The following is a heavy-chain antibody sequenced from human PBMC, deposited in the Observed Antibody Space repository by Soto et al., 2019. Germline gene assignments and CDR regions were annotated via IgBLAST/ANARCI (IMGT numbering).Heavy chain of an antibody. CDR2: IYYSGRT. D-gene: IGHD6-6*01. V-gene: IGHV4-30-4*01. J-gene: IGHJ4*02. CDR3: ARDRSNSPVYCFF. Sequence: QVQLQESGPGLVKPSQTLSLTCTVSGGSIDNYEYYWTWIRQPPGKGLEWVGYIYYSGRTNYNPSLNSLLTISLDTYKNQFSLRLTSVSAADTAMYYCARDRSNSPVYCFFWGQGTMVTVSS. CDR1: GGSIDNYEYY.